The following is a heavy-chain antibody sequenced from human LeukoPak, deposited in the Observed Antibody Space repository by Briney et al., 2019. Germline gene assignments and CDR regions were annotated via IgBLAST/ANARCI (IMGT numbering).Heavy chain of an antibody. D-gene: IGHD2-2*01. V-gene: IGHV3-30*02. CDR2: IWFGGSTK. CDR3: VKVGGCSSTNCYDQYYYMDV. Sequence: GGSLRLSCAASGFTFSDYGMHWVRQAPGKGLEWVAVIWFGGSTKYYADSVKGRCTISRDNSKNTLYLYMDSLRSEDTAVYYCVKVGGCSSTNCYDQYYYMDVWGKGTSVTVSS. J-gene: IGHJ6*03. CDR1: GFTFSDYG.